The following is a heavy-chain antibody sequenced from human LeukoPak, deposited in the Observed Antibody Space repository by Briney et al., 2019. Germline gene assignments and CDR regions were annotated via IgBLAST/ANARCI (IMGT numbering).Heavy chain of an antibody. D-gene: IGHD5-18*01. CDR3: AKEPSKTNGYGYGYFDS. J-gene: IGHJ4*02. CDR2: ISGNTGGT. Sequence: GGSLRLSCEASGFTFSSYAMSWVRQAPGKGLEGVSAISGNTGGTFYVDSVKGRFTISRDNSKNTLYLQMHSLRADDTALYYCAKEPSKTNGYGYGYFDSWGQGTLVTVSS. V-gene: IGHV3-23*01. CDR1: GFTFSSYA.